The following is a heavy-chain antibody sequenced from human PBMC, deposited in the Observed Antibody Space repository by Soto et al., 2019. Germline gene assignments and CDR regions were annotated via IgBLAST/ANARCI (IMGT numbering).Heavy chain of an antibody. CDR3: ARETRDSSA. V-gene: IGHV3-21*01. CDR2: ISPSRSYI. Sequence: EVALVESGGGLVKPGGSLRLSCAASGFIFSSSTLSWVRQAPGKGLEWVSRISPSRSYIYYADSVKGRCSISSDNAKNSLFLEMNNLRAEDTAVYGCARETRDSSAWGQGTLVTVSS. CDR1: GFIFSSST. J-gene: IGHJ5*02. D-gene: IGHD1-1*01.